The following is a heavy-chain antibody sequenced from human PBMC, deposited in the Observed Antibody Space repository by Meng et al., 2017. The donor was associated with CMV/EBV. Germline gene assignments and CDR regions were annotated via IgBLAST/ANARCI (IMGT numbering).Heavy chain of an antibody. Sequence: GESLKISCAASGFTFSNYAMSWVRQAPGKGLEWVSTISGSGGSTYYADSVKGRLTISRDISKNTLYLQMNSLRAEDTAVYYCAKVSPLINSYYFDYWGQGTLVTVSS. D-gene: IGHD4-23*01. CDR2: ISGSGGST. CDR3: AKVSPLINSYYFDY. CDR1: GFTFSNYA. J-gene: IGHJ4*02. V-gene: IGHV3-23*01.